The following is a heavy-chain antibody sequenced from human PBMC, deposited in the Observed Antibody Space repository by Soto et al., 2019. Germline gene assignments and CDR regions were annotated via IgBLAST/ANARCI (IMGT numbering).Heavy chain of an antibody. Sequence: QVQLVQSGAEVQKPGSSVKVSCKASGGTFSSYTISWVRQAPGQGREWMGRIIPILGIANYAQKFQGRVTITADKSTSTAYMELSSLRSEDTAVYYCANGYYGSGSYYNSPFYMDVWGKGTTVTVSS. CDR2: IIPILGIA. CDR3: ANGYYGSGSYYNSPFYMDV. V-gene: IGHV1-69*02. CDR1: GGTFSSYT. J-gene: IGHJ6*03. D-gene: IGHD3-10*01.